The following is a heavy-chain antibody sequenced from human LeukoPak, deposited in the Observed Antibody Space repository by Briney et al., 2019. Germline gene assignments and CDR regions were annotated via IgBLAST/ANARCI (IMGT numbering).Heavy chain of an antibody. V-gene: IGHV4-31*03. CDR1: GGSISSGGYY. D-gene: IGHD3-3*01. CDR2: IYYSGST. CDR3: ANYSYYGFGVDY. J-gene: IGHJ4*02. Sequence: PSETLSLTCTVSGGSISSGGYYWSWIRQHPGKGLEWIGYIYYSGSTYYNPSLKSRVTISVDTSKNQFSLKLSSVTAADTAVYYCANYSYYGFGVDYWGQGTLVTVSS.